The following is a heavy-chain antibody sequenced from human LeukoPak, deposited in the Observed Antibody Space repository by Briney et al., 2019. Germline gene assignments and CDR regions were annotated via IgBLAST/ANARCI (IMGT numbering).Heavy chain of an antibody. CDR3: ARVDTATGNY. CDR2: ISSSSSYI. D-gene: IGHD5-18*01. V-gene: IGHV3-21*01. CDR1: GGSISTSNYY. Sequence: ETLSLTCTVSGGSISTSNYYWGWIRQAPGKGLEWVSSISSSSSYIYYADSVKGRFTISRDNAKNSLYLQMNSLRAEDTAVYYCARVDTATGNYWGQGTLVTVSS. J-gene: IGHJ4*02.